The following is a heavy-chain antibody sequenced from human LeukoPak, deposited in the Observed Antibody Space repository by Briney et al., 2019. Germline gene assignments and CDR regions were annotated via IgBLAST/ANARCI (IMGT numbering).Heavy chain of an antibody. CDR3: ARELYSGYDRSGYGMDV. V-gene: IGHV3-21*01. CDR2: ISSSSSYI. J-gene: IGHJ6*02. CDR1: GSTFSSYS. Sequence: PGGSLRLSCAASGSTFSSYSMNWVRQAPGKGLEWVSSISSSSSYIYYADSVKGRFTISRDNAKNSLYLQMNSLRAEDTAVYYCARELYSGYDRSGYGMDVWGQGTTVTVSS. D-gene: IGHD5-12*01.